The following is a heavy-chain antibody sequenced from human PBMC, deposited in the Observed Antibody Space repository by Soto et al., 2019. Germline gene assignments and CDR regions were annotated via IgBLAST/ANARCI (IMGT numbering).Heavy chain of an antibody. D-gene: IGHD3-10*01. CDR1: GFIFSNHA. V-gene: IGHV3-23*01. Sequence: EVQLLESGGDLVQPGGSLRLSCAASGFIFSNHAMTWVRQAPGKGLEWVSGVSGSGVSKHYAGTVKGRLTISRDNAKTTLSRQTHSLRAEDTAVYLCAKISAGARSAFDIWGRGTKVSVSS. J-gene: IGHJ3*02. CDR2: VSGSGVSK. CDR3: AKISAGARSAFDI.